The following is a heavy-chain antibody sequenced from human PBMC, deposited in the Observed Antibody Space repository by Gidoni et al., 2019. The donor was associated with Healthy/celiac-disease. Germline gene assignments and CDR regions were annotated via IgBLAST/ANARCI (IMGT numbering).Heavy chain of an antibody. CDR3: AKGGPDYYDSSGPMVAFDY. Sequence: EVQLLESGGGLVQPGGSLRLSCAASGFTFSSYAMSWVRQAPGKGLEWVSAISGSGGSTYYADSVKGRFTISRDNSKNTLYLQMNSLRAEDTAVYYCAKGGPDYYDSSGPMVAFDYWGQGTLVTVSS. CDR2: ISGSGGST. D-gene: IGHD3-22*01. CDR1: GFTFSSYA. V-gene: IGHV3-23*01. J-gene: IGHJ4*02.